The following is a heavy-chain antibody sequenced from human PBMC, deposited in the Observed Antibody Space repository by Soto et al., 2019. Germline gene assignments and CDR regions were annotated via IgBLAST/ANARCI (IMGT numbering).Heavy chain of an antibody. CDR1: GDSISNGYYT. D-gene: IGHD3-10*01. V-gene: IGHV4-30-4*01. CDR2: IYNSVNT. Sequence: QVQLQESGPGLVEPSQTLYLTCTVSGDSISNGYYTWSWIRPPPGKDLEWIVHIYNSVNTYSNPSLKSRGTISADTSKTQFSLKLSSVTAADTAVDYCARGPSGDKVDYWGQGTLVTVSS. J-gene: IGHJ4*02. CDR3: ARGPSGDKVDY.